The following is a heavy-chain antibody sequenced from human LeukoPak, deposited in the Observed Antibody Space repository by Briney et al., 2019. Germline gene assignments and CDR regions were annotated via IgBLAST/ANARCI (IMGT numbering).Heavy chain of an antibody. CDR3: AGGGGEAPSW. Sequence: SETLSLTCAVYGGSFSGYYWSWIRQSPGKGLEWIGEINPSGNTNHNAALKSRVTISVDTSKNQFSLKLSSLTAADTAVYYCAGGGGEAPSWWGQGSLVTVSS. CDR1: GGSFSGYY. V-gene: IGHV4-34*01. J-gene: IGHJ4*02. D-gene: IGHD2-21*01. CDR2: INPSGNT.